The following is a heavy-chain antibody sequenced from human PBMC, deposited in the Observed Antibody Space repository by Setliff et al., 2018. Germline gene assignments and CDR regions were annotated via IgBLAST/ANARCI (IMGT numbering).Heavy chain of an antibody. J-gene: IGHJ6*03. CDR3: AKELWPDTRYYYMDL. CDR1: GFDYA. V-gene: IGHV3-23*01. D-gene: IGHD3-10*01. Sequence: GESLKISCVVSGFDYAMSWVRQAPGKRLEWVSSISGGADKTYYADSVRGRFTISRDNSKNILYLQMNSLRGEDTAVYYCAKELWPDTRYYYMDLWGKGTTVTVSS. CDR2: ISGGADKT.